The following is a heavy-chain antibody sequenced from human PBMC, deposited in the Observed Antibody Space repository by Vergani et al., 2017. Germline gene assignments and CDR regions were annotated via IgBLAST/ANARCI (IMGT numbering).Heavy chain of an antibody. J-gene: IGHJ4*02. CDR1: GGTFSSYT. Sequence: QVQLVQSGAEVKKPGSSVKVSCKASGGTFSSYTISWVRQAPGQGLEWMGRIIPILGIANYAQKSQGRVTITADKSTSTAYMELSSLRSEDTAVYYCARVSRSSSWYWVDYWGQGTLVTVSS. CDR2: IIPILGIA. D-gene: IGHD6-13*01. V-gene: IGHV1-69*02. CDR3: ARVSRSSSWYWVDY.